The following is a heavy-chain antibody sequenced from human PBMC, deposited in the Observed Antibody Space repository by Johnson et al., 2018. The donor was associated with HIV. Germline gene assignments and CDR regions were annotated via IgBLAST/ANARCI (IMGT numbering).Heavy chain of an antibody. CDR3: AREEGSGEPPNAFDI. CDR1: GFTFSSYA. V-gene: IGHV3-30*04. Sequence: QMLLVESGGGVVQPGRSLRLSCAASGFTFSSYAMHWVRQAPGKGLEWVAVISYDGSNKYYADSVKGRFTISRDNYKNTLYLQMNSLRAEDTAVYYCAREEGSGEPPNAFDIWGQGTMVTVSS. J-gene: IGHJ3*02. D-gene: IGHD3-16*01. CDR2: ISYDGSNK.